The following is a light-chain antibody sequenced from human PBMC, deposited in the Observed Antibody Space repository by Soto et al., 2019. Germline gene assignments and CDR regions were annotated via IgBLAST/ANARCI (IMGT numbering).Light chain of an antibody. Sequence: QITQSPSSLSGSVGDRVTSTCRQSQSISSYLNWYQQKPGKAPKLLIYAASSLQSGVPSRFSGRGSGTDFTLTISSLQPEDFATYYCQQSYSTPRCTFGKWTKVDIK. CDR3: QQSYSTPRCT. CDR2: AAS. CDR1: QSISSY. J-gene: IGKJ1*01. V-gene: IGKV1-39*01.